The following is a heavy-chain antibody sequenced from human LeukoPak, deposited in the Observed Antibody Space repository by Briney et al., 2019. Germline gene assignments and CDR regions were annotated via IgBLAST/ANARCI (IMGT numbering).Heavy chain of an antibody. Sequence: GGSLRLSCVATGFTFSNYYMSWVRQAPGKGLEWVATIESNGRERYNVDSVRGRFTISRDNAKSSLSLQMNTLGVEDTAVYYCARGGGDCTCPAYWGQGTLVTVSS. CDR3: ARGGGDCTCPAY. CDR1: GFTFSNYY. CDR2: IESNGRER. V-gene: IGHV3-7*01. J-gene: IGHJ4*02. D-gene: IGHD2-21*02.